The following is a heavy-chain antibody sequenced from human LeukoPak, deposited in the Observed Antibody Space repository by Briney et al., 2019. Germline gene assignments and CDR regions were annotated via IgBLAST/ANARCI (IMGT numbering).Heavy chain of an antibody. CDR2: IYHSGGT. CDR3: ARGKLQAAAGRPWFDP. CDR1: GGSISRRTNW. D-gene: IGHD6-13*01. Sequence: PSGTLSLTCAVSGGSISRRTNWWSWVRQPPGRGLEWIGEIYHSGGTNYNPSLKSRITISVDTSRNQFSLRLSSVTAADTAVYYCARGKLQAAAGRPWFDPWGQGTLVTVSS. J-gene: IGHJ5*02. V-gene: IGHV4-4*02.